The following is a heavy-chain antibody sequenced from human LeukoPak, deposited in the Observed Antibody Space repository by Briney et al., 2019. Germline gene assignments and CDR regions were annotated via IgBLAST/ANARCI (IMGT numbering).Heavy chain of an antibody. J-gene: IGHJ4*02. D-gene: IGHD3-22*01. CDR1: GFTVSSNY. Sequence: GGSLRLSCAASGFTVSSNYMSWVRQAPGKGLEWVSVIYSGGSTYYADSVKGRFTISRDNSKNTLYLQMNSLRAEDTAVYYCAKGDGPWDSSGYYWGQGTLVTVSS. CDR3: AKGDGPWDSSGYY. CDR2: IYSGGST. V-gene: IGHV3-53*01.